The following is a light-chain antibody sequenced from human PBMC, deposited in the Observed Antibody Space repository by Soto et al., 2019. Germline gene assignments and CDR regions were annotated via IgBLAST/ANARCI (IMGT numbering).Light chain of an antibody. J-gene: IGLJ2*01. Sequence: QSALTQPPSASGSPGQSVAISCTGTSSDIGGYNYVSWYHQHSGKAPKLIIYEVTRRPSGVPDRFSGSKSGSTASLTVSGLQAEDEADYYCASYAGNKVVFGGGTKLTVL. CDR3: ASYAGNKVV. V-gene: IGLV2-8*01. CDR2: EVT. CDR1: SSDIGGYNY.